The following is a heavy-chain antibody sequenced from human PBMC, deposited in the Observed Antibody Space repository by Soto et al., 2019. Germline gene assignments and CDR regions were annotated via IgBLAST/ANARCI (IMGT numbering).Heavy chain of an antibody. CDR3: ACSLYCSGGSCYSVDY. D-gene: IGHD2-15*01. J-gene: IGHJ4*02. CDR1: GFTFSSYG. CDR2: ISYDGSNK. V-gene: IGHV3-30*03. Sequence: QVQLVESGGGVVQPGRSLRLSCAASGFTFSSYGMHWVRQAPGKGLEWVAVISYDGSNKYYADSVKGRFTISRDNSKNTLYLQMNSLRAKDTAVYDCACSLYCSGGSCYSVDYWGQGTLVTVSS.